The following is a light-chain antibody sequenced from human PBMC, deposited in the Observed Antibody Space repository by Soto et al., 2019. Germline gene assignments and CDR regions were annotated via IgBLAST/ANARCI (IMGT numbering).Light chain of an antibody. CDR1: QSFRTSF. V-gene: IGKV3-20*01. Sequence: EIVFTQSPGTLSLSPGERATLSCRASQSFRTSFLAWYQQKPGQAPRLLIYGASTRATGIPDRFSGSESGTDFTLTISRLEPEDFAVYYCQQYGSSPRTFGQGTKVDIK. CDR2: GAS. J-gene: IGKJ1*01. CDR3: QQYGSSPRT.